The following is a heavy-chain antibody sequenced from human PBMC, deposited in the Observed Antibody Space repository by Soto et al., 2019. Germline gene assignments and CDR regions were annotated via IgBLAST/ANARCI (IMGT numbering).Heavy chain of an antibody. CDR2: IYYDGNS. V-gene: IGHV4-30-4*01. J-gene: IGHJ5*02. Sequence: SETLSLTCTVSGGSINSGGYYWTWVRQPPGKGLEWIGYIYYDGNSQHNPSLKSRVTMSIDTSKNQFSLNLSSVTAADTAVYYCXRDRRWLPRGPNNWLDLWGQGTQVTVSS. CDR1: GGSINSGGYY. D-gene: IGHD5-12*01. CDR3: XRDRRWLPRGPNNWLDL.